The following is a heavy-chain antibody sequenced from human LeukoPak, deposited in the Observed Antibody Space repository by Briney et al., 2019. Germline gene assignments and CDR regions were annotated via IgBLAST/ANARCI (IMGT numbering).Heavy chain of an antibody. CDR2: IYPGDSET. CDR3: ARAYYYDSSGYYYYFDY. Sequence: GESLKISCKGSGYTFTNYWIGWVRQMPGKGLEWMGIIYPGDSETRYSPSFQGQVTISADKSISTAYLQWSSLKASDTAMYYCARAYYYDSSGYYYYFDYWGQGTLVTVSS. D-gene: IGHD3-22*01. V-gene: IGHV5-51*01. J-gene: IGHJ4*02. CDR1: GYTFTNYW.